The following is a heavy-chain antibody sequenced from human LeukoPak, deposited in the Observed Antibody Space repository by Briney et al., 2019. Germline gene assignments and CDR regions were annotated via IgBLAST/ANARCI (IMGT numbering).Heavy chain of an antibody. V-gene: IGHV3-30*04. CDR2: ISYDGSNK. Sequence: PGGSLRLSCAASGFTFSSYAMHWVRQAPGKGLEWVAVISYDGSNKYYADSVKGRFTISRDNSKNTLYLQMNSLRAEDTAVYYCARGDIAVAGTEPNYFDYWGQGTLVTVSS. D-gene: IGHD6-19*01. J-gene: IGHJ4*02. CDR3: ARGDIAVAGTEPNYFDY. CDR1: GFTFSSYA.